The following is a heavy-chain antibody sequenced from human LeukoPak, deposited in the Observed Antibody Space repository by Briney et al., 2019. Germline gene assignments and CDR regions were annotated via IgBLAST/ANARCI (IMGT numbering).Heavy chain of an antibody. CDR3: ARGFYYDSSGYNYGGFEI. D-gene: IGHD3-22*01. J-gene: IGHJ3*02. V-gene: IGHV1-69*05. Sequence: SVKVSCKASGGTFSSYAISWVRQAPGQGLEWMGRIIPIFGAANYAQRFQGRVSITTDESTSTAYMELSSLRSEDTAVYYCARGFYYDSSGYNYGGFEIWGQGTMVTVSS. CDR1: GGTFSSYA. CDR2: IIPIFGAA.